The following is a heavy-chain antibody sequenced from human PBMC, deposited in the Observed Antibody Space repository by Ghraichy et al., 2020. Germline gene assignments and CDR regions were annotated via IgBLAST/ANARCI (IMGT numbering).Heavy chain of an antibody. J-gene: IGHJ4*02. V-gene: IGHV1-69*10. CDR2: IIPIFGIA. Sequence: SVKVSCKASGGTFSSYAISWVRQAPGQGLEWMGGIIPIFGIANYAQKFQGRVTITADKSTSTAYMELSSLRSEDTAVYYCARVHSVELPTPVDYWGQGTLVTVSS. CDR1: GGTFSSYA. CDR3: ARVHSVELPTPVDY. D-gene: IGHD2-15*01.